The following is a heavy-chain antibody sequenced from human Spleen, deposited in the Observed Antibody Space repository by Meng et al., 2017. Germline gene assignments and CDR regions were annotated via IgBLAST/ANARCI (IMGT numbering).Heavy chain of an antibody. Sequence: GGSLRLSCAACGFTFSSYDMHWVRQAPGKGLEWVSGISWNSGSIGYADSVKGRFTISRDNAKNSLYLQMNSLRTEDMALYYCAKAHYSSNWYGFDYWGQGTLVTVSS. CDR1: GFTFSSYD. J-gene: IGHJ4*02. CDR3: AKAHYSSNWYGFDY. D-gene: IGHD6-13*01. V-gene: IGHV3-9*03. CDR2: ISWNSGSI.